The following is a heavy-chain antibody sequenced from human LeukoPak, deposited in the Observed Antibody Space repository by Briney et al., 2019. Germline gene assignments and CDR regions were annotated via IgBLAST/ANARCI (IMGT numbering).Heavy chain of an antibody. V-gene: IGHV1-46*01. J-gene: IGHJ3*02. CDR2: INPSGGST. CDR3: AKDGSVGATKWNAFDI. CDR1: GYTFTSYY. Sequence: GASVKVSCKASGYTFTSYYMHWVRQAPGQGLEWMGIINPSGGSTSYAQKFQGRVTMTRDMSTSTVYMELSSLRSEDTAVYYCAKDGSVGATKWNAFDIWGQGTMVTVSS. D-gene: IGHD1-26*01.